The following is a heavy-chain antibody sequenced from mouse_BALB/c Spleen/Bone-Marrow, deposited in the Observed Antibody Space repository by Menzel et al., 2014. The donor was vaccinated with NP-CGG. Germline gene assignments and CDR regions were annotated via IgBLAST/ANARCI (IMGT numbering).Heavy chain of an antibody. CDR3: ATGFAY. CDR1: GFNIKDTY. Sequence: VHVKQSEAELVKPGASVKLSCTASGFNIKDTYMHWVKQRPEQGLEWIGRIDPANGNTKYDPKFQGKATITADTSSNTAYLQLSSLTSEDTAVYYCATGFAYWGQGTLVTVSA. V-gene: IGHV14-3*02. CDR2: IDPANGNT. J-gene: IGHJ3*01.